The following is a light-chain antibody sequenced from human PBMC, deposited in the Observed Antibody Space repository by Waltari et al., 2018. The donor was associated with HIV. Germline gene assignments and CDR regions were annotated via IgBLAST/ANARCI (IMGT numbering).Light chain of an antibody. J-gene: IGLJ2*01. CDR3: ATWDDSLNGVL. CDR1: SSNIGSNS. Sequence: SVLTQPPSASGTPGQKVTISCSGSSSNIGSNSVFWYQQLPGAAPRLLIYTDTPRTSGVPDRFSGSKSGTSASLAISGLRSEDEAVYSCATWDDSLNGVLFGGGTNLNVL. CDR2: TDT. V-gene: IGLV1-47*01.